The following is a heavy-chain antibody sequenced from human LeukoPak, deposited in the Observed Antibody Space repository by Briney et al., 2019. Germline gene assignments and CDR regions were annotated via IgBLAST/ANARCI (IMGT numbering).Heavy chain of an antibody. CDR2: IYPDDSDT. CDR3: ARSTTFDY. Sequence: GESLKISCQGSGYNFINYWIGWMRQMPGRGLEWMGIIYPDDSDTRYSPSFQGQVTISADKSISTAYLQWTSLKASDTAMYYCARSTTFDYWGQGTLVTVSS. CDR1: GYNFINYW. J-gene: IGHJ4*02. V-gene: IGHV5-51*01. D-gene: IGHD1-26*01.